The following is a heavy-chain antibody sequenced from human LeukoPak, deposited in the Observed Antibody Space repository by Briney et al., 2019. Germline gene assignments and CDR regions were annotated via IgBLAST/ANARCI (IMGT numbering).Heavy chain of an antibody. CDR2: IYTSGST. J-gene: IGHJ3*02. D-gene: IGHD6-13*01. V-gene: IGHV4-4*07. CDR1: GGSISSYY. CDR3: ARGRSSSWYGAFDI. Sequence: SETLSLTCTVSGGSISSYYWSWIRQPAGKGLEWIGRIYTSGSTNYNPSLKSRVTMSVGTSKNQFSLKLSSVTAADTAVYYCARGRSSSWYGAFDIWGQGTMVTVSS.